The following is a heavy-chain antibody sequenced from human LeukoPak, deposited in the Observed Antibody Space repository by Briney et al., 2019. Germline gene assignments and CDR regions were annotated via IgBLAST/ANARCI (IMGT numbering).Heavy chain of an antibody. Sequence: GRSLRLSCAASGLTFSTYVMNWVRQAPGKGLEWVSTIGDDTYYADSVKGRITVSRDNSRNTLYLQMNFLGVEDTAVYYCANSEFYVSGKYAGLDNWGQGTLVTVSS. V-gene: IGHV3-23*01. CDR2: IGDDT. J-gene: IGHJ4*02. D-gene: IGHD3-10*01. CDR3: ANSEFYVSGKYAGLDN. CDR1: GLTFSTYV.